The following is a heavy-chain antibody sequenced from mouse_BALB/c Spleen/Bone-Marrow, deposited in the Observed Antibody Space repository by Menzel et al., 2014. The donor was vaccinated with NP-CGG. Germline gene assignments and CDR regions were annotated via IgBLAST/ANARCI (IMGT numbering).Heavy chain of an antibody. J-gene: IGHJ4*01. V-gene: IGHV5-17*02. CDR3: ARDYGYAMDY. CDR1: GITFSSFG. D-gene: IGHD1-1*01. CDR2: ISSGSSTI. Sequence: EVQLQQSGGGLVQAGGSRKLSCAASGITFSSFGMHWVRQAPEKGLEWVACISSGSSTIYYADTVKGRFTISRDNPKNTLFLQMTSLRSEDTAMYYCARDYGYAMDYWGQGTSVTVSS.